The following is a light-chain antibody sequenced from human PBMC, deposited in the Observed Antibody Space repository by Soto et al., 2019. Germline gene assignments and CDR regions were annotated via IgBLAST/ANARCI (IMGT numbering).Light chain of an antibody. J-gene: IGKJ2*01. Sequence: EIVLTQSPGTLSLSPGERATLSCRASQSVSSSYLAWYQQKPGQAPRLLIYGASSRATGIPDRFSGSGSGTAFTLTISRLEPEAFAVYYCHQYGSLYTFGQGTKLEIK. CDR3: HQYGSLYT. CDR2: GAS. V-gene: IGKV3-20*01. CDR1: QSVSSSY.